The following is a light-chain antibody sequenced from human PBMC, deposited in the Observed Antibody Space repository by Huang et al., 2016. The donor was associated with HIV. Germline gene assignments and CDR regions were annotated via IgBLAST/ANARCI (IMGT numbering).Light chain of an antibody. CDR3: QQYHNWPYT. V-gene: IGKV3-15*01. Sequence: EIIMKQSPTTLSLSPGEGASLSCRANQRVATNLAWYLHRPGQSPRILIFGASTRASGLPGRFSGSGSGTQFTLTVSGLQSEDFAVYYCQQYHNWPYTFGQGTKLEI. CDR2: GAS. CDR1: QRVATN. J-gene: IGKJ2*01.